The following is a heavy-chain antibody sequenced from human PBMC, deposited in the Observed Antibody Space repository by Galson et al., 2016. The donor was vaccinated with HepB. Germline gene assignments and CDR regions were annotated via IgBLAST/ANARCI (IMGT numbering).Heavy chain of an antibody. CDR1: GYTFTSYD. CDR2: LNPNSGNT. D-gene: IGHD1-26*01. J-gene: IGHJ4*02. Sequence: SVKVSCKASGYTFTSYDFNWVRQATGQGLEWMGWLNPNSGNTGIIQKFQGRLTMTKDTSISTAYMELSSLTSEDTAIYFCARTPRGVPSTDYWGQGPLVTVSS. CDR3: ARTPRGVPSTDY. V-gene: IGHV1-8*01.